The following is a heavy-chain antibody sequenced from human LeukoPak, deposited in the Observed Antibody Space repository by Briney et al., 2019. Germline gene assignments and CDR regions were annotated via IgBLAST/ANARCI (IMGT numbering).Heavy chain of an antibody. CDR2: INPNSGGT. J-gene: IGHJ4*02. D-gene: IGHD3-22*01. CDR3: ARVGIGYYYDSSGYGSGDY. V-gene: IGHV1-2*02. CDR1: GYAFTGYY. Sequence: GASVKVSCKASGYAFTGYYMHWVRQAPGQGLEWMGWINPNSGGTNYAQKFQGRVTMTRDTSISTAYMELSRLRSDDTAVYYCARVGIGYYYDSSGYGSGDYWGQGTLVTVSS.